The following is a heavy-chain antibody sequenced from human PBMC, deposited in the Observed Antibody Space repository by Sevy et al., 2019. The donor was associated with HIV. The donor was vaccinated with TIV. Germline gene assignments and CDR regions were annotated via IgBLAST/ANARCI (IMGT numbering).Heavy chain of an antibody. V-gene: IGHV1-69*06. CDR2: IIPIFGTA. Sequence: ASVKVSCKASGGTFSSYAISWVRQAPGQGLEWMGGIIPIFGTANYAQKFKGRVTITADKSTSTAYMELSSLRSEDTAVYYCARDGDGSGSYYYYYMDVWGKGTTVTVSS. CDR1: GGTFSSYA. D-gene: IGHD3-10*01. CDR3: ARDGDGSGSYYYYYMDV. J-gene: IGHJ6*03.